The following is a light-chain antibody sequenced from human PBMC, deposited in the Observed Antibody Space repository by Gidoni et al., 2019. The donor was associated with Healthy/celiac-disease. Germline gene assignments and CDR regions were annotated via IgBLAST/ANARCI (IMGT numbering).Light chain of an antibody. CDR1: QSISSY. CDR3: QQSYSTLLT. V-gene: IGKV1-39*01. Sequence: DSQMTQSPSSLSASVGDRVTITCRASQSISSYLNWYQQKPGKAPKLLIYAASSLHSGVPSRFSGSGSGTDFTLTISSLQPEDFATYYCQQSYSTLLTFGGGTKVEIK. CDR2: AAS. J-gene: IGKJ4*01.